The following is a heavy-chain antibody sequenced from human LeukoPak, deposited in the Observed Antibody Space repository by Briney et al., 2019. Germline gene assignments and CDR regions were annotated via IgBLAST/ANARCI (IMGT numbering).Heavy chain of an antibody. CDR2: ISGSGGST. CDR3: AKRSNNYYGSGSYYFDY. J-gene: IGHJ4*02. CDR1: GFTFSSYG. Sequence: GGSLRLSCAASGFTFSSYGMSWVRQAPGKGLEWVSAISGSGGSTYYADSVKGRFTISRDNSKNTLYLQMNSLRAEDTAVYYCAKRSNNYYGSGSYYFDYWGQGTLVTVSS. V-gene: IGHV3-23*01. D-gene: IGHD3-10*01.